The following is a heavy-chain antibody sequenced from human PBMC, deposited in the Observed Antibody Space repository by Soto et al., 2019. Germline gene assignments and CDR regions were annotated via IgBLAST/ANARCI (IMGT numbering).Heavy chain of an antibody. V-gene: IGHV3-30*03. CDR3: ARVVGTAVVQTQDS. CDR2: ISYDGSYK. J-gene: IGHJ4*02. CDR1: GFTFSSYG. Sequence: QVQLVESGGGVVQPGRSLRLSCAASGFTFSSYGMHWVRQAPGKGLEWVAVISYDGSYKYYADSVKGRFTISRDNSKNTLYLQMNSLRPEDTAVYYCARVVGTAVVQTQDSWGQGTLVTVSS. D-gene: IGHD5-18*01.